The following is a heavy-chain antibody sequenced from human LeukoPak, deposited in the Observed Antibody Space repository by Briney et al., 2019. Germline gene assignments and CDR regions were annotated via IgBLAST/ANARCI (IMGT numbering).Heavy chain of an antibody. Sequence: GGSLRLSCAASGFTFSSYAMSWVRQAPGKGLEWVSAISGSGGSTYYADSVKGRFTISRVNSKNTLYLQMNSLRAEDTAVYYCAKDWGGSGYGMDVWGQGTTVTVSS. CDR3: AKDWGGSGYGMDV. CDR2: ISGSGGST. CDR1: GFTFSSYA. V-gene: IGHV3-23*01. D-gene: IGHD2-15*01. J-gene: IGHJ6*02.